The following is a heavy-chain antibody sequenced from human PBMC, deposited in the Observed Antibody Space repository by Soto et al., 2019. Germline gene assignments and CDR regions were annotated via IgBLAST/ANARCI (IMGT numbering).Heavy chain of an antibody. D-gene: IGHD2-15*01. V-gene: IGHV3-23*01. J-gene: IGHJ3*02. CDR2: ISGRGVTT. CDR3: AKDRDDIGMVDAFEM. Sequence: EMQLLESGGDLVQPGGSLRLSCAASGFTFSSYAMTWVRQAPGKGLEYVSAISGRGVTTYYADSMKGRFTISRDNSKNTLYLQLNSLRADDTAVYYCAKDRDDIGMVDAFEMWGQGTMVTVSS. CDR1: GFTFSSYA.